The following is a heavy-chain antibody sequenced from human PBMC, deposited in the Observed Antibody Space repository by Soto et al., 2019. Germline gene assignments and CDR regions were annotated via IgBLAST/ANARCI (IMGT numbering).Heavy chain of an antibody. CDR2: IWYDGSKK. Sequence: GGSLRLSCAASGFSFSSYGMHWVRQAPGKGLEWVAIIWYDGSKKYYADSVKGRFTISRDNSKNTLYLQMNSLRDEDTAVYYCARDRDGDFSFDYWGQGTLVTVSS. J-gene: IGHJ4*02. CDR1: GFSFSSYG. D-gene: IGHD4-17*01. CDR3: ARDRDGDFSFDY. V-gene: IGHV3-33*01.